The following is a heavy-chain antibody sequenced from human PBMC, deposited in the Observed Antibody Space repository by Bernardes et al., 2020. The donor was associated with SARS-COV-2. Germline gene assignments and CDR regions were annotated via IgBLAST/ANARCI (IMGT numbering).Heavy chain of an antibody. CDR2: ISAYHRNE. D-gene: IGHD2-15*01. CDR3: AALECRSPYCDYGMDG. CDR1: GYTVTSYG. J-gene: IGHJ6*02. V-gene: IGHV1-18*01. Sequence: ASVKVSCKASGYTVTSYGISWVRQAPGQGREWMGWISAYHRNEHHAQILQGRVTSTTDTSTSTAYMELRSQGSDDTAVYYCAALECRSPYCDYGMDGWGQLTTVTFSS.